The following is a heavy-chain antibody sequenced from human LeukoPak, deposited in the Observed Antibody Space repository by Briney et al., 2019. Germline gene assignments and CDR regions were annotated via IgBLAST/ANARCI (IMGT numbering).Heavy chain of an antibody. J-gene: IGHJ5*02. CDR3: ARDRGGWYWFDP. Sequence: GGSLRLSCAASGFTVSSNYMSWVRQAPGKGLEWVSVIYSGGSTYYADSVKGRFTISRDNSKNTLYLQMNSLRAEDTAVYYCARDRGGWYWFDPWGQGTLVTVSS. CDR2: IYSGGST. D-gene: IGHD6-19*01. V-gene: IGHV3-53*01. CDR1: GFTVSSNY.